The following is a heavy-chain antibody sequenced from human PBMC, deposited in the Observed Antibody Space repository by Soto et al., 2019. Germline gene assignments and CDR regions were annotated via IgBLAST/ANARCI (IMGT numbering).Heavy chain of an antibody. CDR3: AKGGDGISHIRLWYYYGMDV. V-gene: IGHV3-23*01. CDR2: ISGSGGST. D-gene: IGHD2-15*01. J-gene: IGHJ6*02. Sequence: EVQLLESGGGLVQPGGSLRLSCAASGFTFSSYAMSWVRQAPGKGLEWVSAISGSGGSTYYADSVKGRFTISRDNSKNTVYLQMNSLRAEDTAVYYCAKGGDGISHIRLWYYYGMDVWGQGTTVTVSS. CDR1: GFTFSSYA.